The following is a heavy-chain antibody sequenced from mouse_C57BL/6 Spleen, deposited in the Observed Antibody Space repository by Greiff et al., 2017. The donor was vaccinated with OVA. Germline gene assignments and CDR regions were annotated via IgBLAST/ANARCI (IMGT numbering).Heavy chain of an antibody. D-gene: IGHD1-1*01. CDR3: SSSPYYGSSYHFDY. V-gene: IGHV1-50*01. CDR1: GYTFTSYW. J-gene: IGHJ2*01. CDR2: IDPSDSYT. Sequence: QVHVKQPGAELVKPGASVKLSCKASGYTFTSYWMQWVKQRPGQGLEWIGEIDPSDSYTNYNQKFKGKATLTVDTSSSTAYMQLSSLTSEDSAVYYCSSSPYYGSSYHFDYWGQGTTLTVSS.